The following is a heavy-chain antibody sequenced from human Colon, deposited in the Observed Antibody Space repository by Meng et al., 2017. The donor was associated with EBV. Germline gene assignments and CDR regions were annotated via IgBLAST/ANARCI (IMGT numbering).Heavy chain of an antibody. Sequence: LEEAGHGPGEPSGTLPLLWAVSGAASSSNNWWSWVRQPPGKGLEWIGEIYHGGNTNYNPSLKSRVTISVDRSNDQFSLSLSSVTAADTAVYYCARGNAYNAPSFDYWGQGTLVTVSS. D-gene: IGHD5-24*01. CDR2: IYHGGNT. J-gene: IGHJ4*02. V-gene: IGHV4-4*02. CDR1: GAASSSNNW. CDR3: ARGNAYNAPSFDY.